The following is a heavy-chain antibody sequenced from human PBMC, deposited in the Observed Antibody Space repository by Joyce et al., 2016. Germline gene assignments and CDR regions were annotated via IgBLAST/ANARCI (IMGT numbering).Heavy chain of an antibody. J-gene: IGHJ4*02. V-gene: IGHV4-30-2*01. Sequence: QLQLQESGSGLVKPSQTLSLTCAVSGASVSSGGYSWSWIRQPPGKGLEWSGYICHNESTYDKPTLKRRVTISVDRSKNQFSLKLASVTAADTAVYYCASGFNFKGRSFFDYWGQGALVTVSS. CDR3: ASGFNFKGRSFFDY. CDR1: GASVSSGGYS. CDR2: ICHNEST. D-gene: IGHD3-10*01.